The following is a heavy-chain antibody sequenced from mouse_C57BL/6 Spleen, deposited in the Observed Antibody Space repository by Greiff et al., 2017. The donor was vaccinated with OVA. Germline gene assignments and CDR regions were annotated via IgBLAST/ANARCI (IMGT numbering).Heavy chain of an antibody. D-gene: IGHD1-1*01. CDR3: ARGDYGSPFAY. V-gene: IGHV3-1*01. J-gene: IGHJ3*01. CDR2: ISYSGST. CDR1: GYSITSGYD. Sequence: EVHLVESGPGMVKPSQSLSLTCTVTGYSITSGYDWHWIRHFPGNKLEWMGYISYSGSTNYNPSLKSRISITHDTSKNHFFLKLNSVTTEDTATYYCARGDYGSPFAYWGQGTLVTVSA.